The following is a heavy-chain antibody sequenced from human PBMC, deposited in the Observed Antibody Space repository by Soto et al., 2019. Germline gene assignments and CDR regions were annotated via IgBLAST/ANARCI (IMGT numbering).Heavy chain of an antibody. D-gene: IGHD6-19*01. Sequence: QVQLQESGPGLVKPSQTLSLTCTVSGGSLSRGDYFWSWIRQQPGKGPEWIGYIYYSGSAYYNPSLQSRVTISIDTSKNQFSLKLRSVTAADTAVYYCARVLEAVVGSAYYFDYWGQGTLVTVSS. V-gene: IGHV4-31*03. CDR1: GGSLSRGDYF. CDR2: IYYSGSA. J-gene: IGHJ4*02. CDR3: ARVLEAVVGSAYYFDY.